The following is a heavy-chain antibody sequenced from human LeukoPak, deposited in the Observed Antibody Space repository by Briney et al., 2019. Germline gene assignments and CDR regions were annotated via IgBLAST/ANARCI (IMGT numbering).Heavy chain of an antibody. CDR1: GFTFSSYG. J-gene: IGHJ4*02. Sequence: PGGSLRLSCTASGFTFSSYGMHWVRQAPGEGREWVALISSDGNNKYYADSVKGRFTISRDNSKNTLYLQMNSLRAEDTAVYYCAKARYYDSSGFKRQYYFDYWGQGTLVTVSS. CDR3: AKARYYDSSGFKRQYYFDY. D-gene: IGHD3-22*01. CDR2: ISSDGNNK. V-gene: IGHV3-30*18.